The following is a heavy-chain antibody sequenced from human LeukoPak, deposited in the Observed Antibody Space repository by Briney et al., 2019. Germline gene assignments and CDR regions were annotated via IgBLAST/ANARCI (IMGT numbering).Heavy chain of an antibody. CDR3: ASRPSITMVRGAYYYYYMDV. D-gene: IGHD3-10*01. CDR2: IIPIFGTA. Sequence: SVKVSCKASGGTFSSYAISWVRQAPGQGLEWMGGIIPIFGTANYAQKFQGRVTITADESTSTAYMELSSLRSEDTAVYYCASRPSITMVRGAYYYYYMDVWGKGTTVTISS. J-gene: IGHJ6*03. CDR1: GGTFSSYA. V-gene: IGHV1-69*13.